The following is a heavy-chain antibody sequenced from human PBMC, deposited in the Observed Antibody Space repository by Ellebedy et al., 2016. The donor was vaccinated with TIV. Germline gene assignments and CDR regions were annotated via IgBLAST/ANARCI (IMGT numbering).Heavy chain of an antibody. V-gene: IGHV3-23*01. CDR3: AKDHPCSGGSCYIH. CDR2: ISGSGGST. CDR1: GFTFSSYA. J-gene: IGHJ4*02. Sequence: GESLKISCAASGFTFSSYAMSWVRQAPGKGLEWVSAISGSGGSTYYADSVKGRFTISRDNSKNTLYLQMNSLRAEDTAVYYCAKDHPCSGGSCYIHWGQGTLVTVSS. D-gene: IGHD2-15*01.